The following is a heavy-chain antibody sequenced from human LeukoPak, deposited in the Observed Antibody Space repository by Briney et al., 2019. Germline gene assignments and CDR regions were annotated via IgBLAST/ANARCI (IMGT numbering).Heavy chain of an antibody. J-gene: IGHJ4*02. Sequence: ASVKVSCEASGYTFTNYGINWVRQATGQGLEWMGWMNPNTGDTGYAQNFQGRVTITRDTSITTAYLELSSLRSEDTAVYYCARFATSAWYFFDYWGQGTLVTVSS. CDR2: MNPNTGDT. CDR3: ARFATSAWYFFDY. D-gene: IGHD6-19*01. CDR1: GYTFTNYG. V-gene: IGHV1-8*01.